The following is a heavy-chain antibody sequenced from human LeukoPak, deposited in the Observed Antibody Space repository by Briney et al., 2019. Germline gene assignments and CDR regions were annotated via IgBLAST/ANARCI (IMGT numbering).Heavy chain of an antibody. V-gene: IGHV3-23*01. CDR1: GFTFGSSA. J-gene: IGHJ4*02. CDR2: ISASGYAT. CDR3: AKIFGSGSYNTPPAGY. D-gene: IGHD3-10*01. Sequence: PGGSLRLSCAASGFTFGSSAMSWVRQAPGKGLEWVSAISASGYATYHADSVKGRFTISRDNSKNTLFLQMNGLRAEDTAVFYCAKIFGSGSYNTPPAGYWGQGTLVTVSS.